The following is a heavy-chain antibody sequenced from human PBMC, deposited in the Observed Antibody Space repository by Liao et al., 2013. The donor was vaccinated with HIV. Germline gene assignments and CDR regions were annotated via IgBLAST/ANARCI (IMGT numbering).Heavy chain of an antibody. CDR1: GGSISSGSYY. J-gene: IGHJ4*02. Sequence: QVQLQESGPGLVKPSQTLSLTCTVSGGSISSGSYYWSWIRQPAGKGLEWIGRIYTSGSTNYNPSLKSRVTISVDTSKNQFSLKLSSVTAADTAVYYCARGTNWGLSYLYYFDYWGQGTLVTVSS. D-gene: IGHD7-27*01. CDR3: ARGTNWGLSYLYYFDY. V-gene: IGHV4-61*02. CDR2: IYTSGST.